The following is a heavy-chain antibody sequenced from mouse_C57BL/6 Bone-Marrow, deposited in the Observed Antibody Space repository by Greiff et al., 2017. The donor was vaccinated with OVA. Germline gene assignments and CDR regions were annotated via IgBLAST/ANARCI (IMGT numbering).Heavy chain of an antibody. Sequence: QVQLQQSGPELVRPGASVKISCKAPGYTFTSHWMQWVRQRPGQGLEWIGEIFPGSGSTYYNEKFKGKATLTVDTSSSTAYMQLSSLTSEDSAVYFCASPTTVVAHWYFDVWGTGTTVTVSS. CDR1: GYTFTSHW. D-gene: IGHD1-1*01. J-gene: IGHJ1*03. V-gene: IGHV1-56*01. CDR2: IFPGSGST. CDR3: ASPTTVVAHWYFDV.